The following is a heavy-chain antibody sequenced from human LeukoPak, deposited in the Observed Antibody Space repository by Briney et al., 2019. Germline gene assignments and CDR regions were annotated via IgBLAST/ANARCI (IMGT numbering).Heavy chain of an antibody. J-gene: IGHJ4*02. V-gene: IGHV4-34*01. D-gene: IGHD5-18*01. CDR3: ARARGYRSRSTGEGY. Sequence: SETLSLTCAVYGGSFSGYYWSWIRQPPGKGLEWIGEINHSGSTNYNPSLKSRVTISVDTSKNQFSLRLSSVTAADTAVYYCARARGYRSRSTGEGYWGQGTLVTVSS. CDR2: INHSGST. CDR1: GGSFSGYY.